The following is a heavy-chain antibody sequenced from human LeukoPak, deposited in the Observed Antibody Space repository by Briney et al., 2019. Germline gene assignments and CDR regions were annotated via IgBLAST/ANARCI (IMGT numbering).Heavy chain of an antibody. CDR1: GGSFSGYY. CDR3: ARSKNYDFWSGYYSRVWFDP. J-gene: IGHJ5*02. D-gene: IGHD3-3*01. CDR2: INHSGST. Sequence: SETLSLTCAVYGGSFSGYYWSWIRQPPGKGLEWIGEINHSGSTNYNPSLESRVTISVDTSKNQFSLKLSSVAAADTAVYYCARSKNYDFWSGYYSRVWFDPWGQGTLVTVSS. V-gene: IGHV4-34*01.